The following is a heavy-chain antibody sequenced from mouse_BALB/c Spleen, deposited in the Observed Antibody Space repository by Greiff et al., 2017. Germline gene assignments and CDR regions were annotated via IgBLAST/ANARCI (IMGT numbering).Heavy chain of an antibody. V-gene: IGHV14-3*02. CDR3: ARGGNHWYFDV. J-gene: IGHJ1*01. D-gene: IGHD1-1*02. CDR1: GFNIKDTY. CDR2: IDPANGNT. Sequence: VQLQQSGAELVKPGASVKLSCTASGFNIKDTYMHWVKQRPEQGLEWIGRIDPANGNTKYDPKFQGEATITADTSSNTAYLQLSSLTSEDTAVYYCARGGNHWYFDVWGAGTTVTVSS.